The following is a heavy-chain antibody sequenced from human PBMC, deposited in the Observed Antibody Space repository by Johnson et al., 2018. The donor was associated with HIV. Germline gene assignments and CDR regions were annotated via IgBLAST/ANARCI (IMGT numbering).Heavy chain of an antibody. Sequence: QVQLVESGGGLVQPGRSLRLSCAASGFTFSSYAMHWVRQAPGKGLEWVAVISYDGSNKYYADSVKGRFPISRDSSKNTLYLQMNSLRAEDTAVYYCGRDINYSNYVTDAFDIWGQGTVVTVSS. D-gene: IGHD4-11*01. CDR3: GRDINYSNYVTDAFDI. V-gene: IGHV3-30-3*01. CDR1: GFTFSSYA. CDR2: ISYDGSNK. J-gene: IGHJ3*02.